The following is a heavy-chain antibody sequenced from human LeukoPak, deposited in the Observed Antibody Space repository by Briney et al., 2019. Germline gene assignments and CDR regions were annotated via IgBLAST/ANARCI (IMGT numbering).Heavy chain of an antibody. D-gene: IGHD3-10*01. Sequence: GRSLRLSCAASGFTFSSYAMHWVRQAPGKGLEWVAVISYDGSNKYYADSVKGRFTISRDNSKNTLYLQMNSLRAEDTAVYYCAKRPYYYGSGTDGWFDPWGQGTLVTVSS. J-gene: IGHJ5*02. V-gene: IGHV3-30-3*01. CDR3: AKRPYYYGSGTDGWFDP. CDR1: GFTFSSYA. CDR2: ISYDGSNK.